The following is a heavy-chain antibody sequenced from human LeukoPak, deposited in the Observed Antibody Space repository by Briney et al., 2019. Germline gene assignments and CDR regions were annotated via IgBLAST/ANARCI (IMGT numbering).Heavy chain of an antibody. CDR1: ESPFTSND. CDR3: ARGPYPYQLLYRGDDWFDP. V-gene: IGHV1-8*01. Sequence: ASVKVSCKPSESPFTSNDSNWFGRPLGQGLGGREGLTPNIGNTGYAQKFQGRVTMTRSTSISTAYMEPSSLRSEDTAVYYCARGPYPYQLLYRGDDWFDPWGQGTLVTVSS. D-gene: IGHD2-2*02. CDR2: LTPNIGNT. J-gene: IGHJ5*02.